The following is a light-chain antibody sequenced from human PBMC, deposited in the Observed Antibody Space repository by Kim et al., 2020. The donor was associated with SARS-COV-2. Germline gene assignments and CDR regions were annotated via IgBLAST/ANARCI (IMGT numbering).Light chain of an antibody. J-gene: IGKJ1*01. V-gene: IGKV3-15*01. CDR1: QSVSSD. CDR2: GAS. CDR3: QQYNNWPPWT. Sequence: SPGESATLSCRASQSVSSDLAWYQQQPGQAPRLLIYGASTRATGIPARFSGSGSGTEFTLTISSLQSEDFAVYYCQQYNNWPPWTFGQGTKVDIK.